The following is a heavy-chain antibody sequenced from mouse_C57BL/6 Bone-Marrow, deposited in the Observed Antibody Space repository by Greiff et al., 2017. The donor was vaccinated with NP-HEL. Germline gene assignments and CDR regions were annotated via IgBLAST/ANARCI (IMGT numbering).Heavy chain of an antibody. D-gene: IGHD2-1*01. CDR1: GFTFSSYG. CDR3: ARRGNSAY. V-gene: IGHV5-6*01. J-gene: IGHJ3*01. Sequence: EVHLVESGGDLVKPGGSLKLSCAASGFTFSSYGMSWVRQTPDKRLEWVATISSGGSYTYYPDSVKGRFTISRDNAKNTLYLQMSSLKSEDTAMYYCARRGNSAYWGQGTLVTVSA. CDR2: ISSGGSYT.